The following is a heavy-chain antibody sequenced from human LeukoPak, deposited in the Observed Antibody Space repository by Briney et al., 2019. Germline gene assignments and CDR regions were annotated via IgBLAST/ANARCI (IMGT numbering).Heavy chain of an antibody. CDR1: GASISSHY. CDR3: TRLLVPAAGGYYFDS. Sequence: SETLSLTCTVSGASISSHYWSWIRQPPGKGLEGIGHIYYSGSTYYNPSLKSRLTVSVDRSKSQFSLELSSVTAADTAVYYCTRLLVPAAGGYYFDSWGQGTLVTVSS. J-gene: IGHJ4*02. V-gene: IGHV4-59*11. D-gene: IGHD2-2*01. CDR2: IYYSGST.